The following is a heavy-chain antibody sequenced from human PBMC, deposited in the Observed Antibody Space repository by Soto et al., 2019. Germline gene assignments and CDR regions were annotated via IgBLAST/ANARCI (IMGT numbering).Heavy chain of an antibody. D-gene: IGHD3-10*01. CDR2: IWYDGTTK. CDR1: GFPFRSDG. CDR3: ARDLPRPGNYKNDAFHI. Sequence: QGQLVESGGGVVQPGRSLRLSCARSGFPFRSDGMHWVRQAPGKGLEWVAVIWYDGTTKYYADSVEGRFTISRDNSKNTLFLQMNSLRAEDTAVYYCARDLPRPGNYKNDAFHIWGQGTMVTVSS. V-gene: IGHV3-33*01. J-gene: IGHJ3*02.